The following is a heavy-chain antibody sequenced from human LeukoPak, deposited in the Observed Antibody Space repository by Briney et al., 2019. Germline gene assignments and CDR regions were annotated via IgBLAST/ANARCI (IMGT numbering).Heavy chain of an antibody. CDR1: GFTFTNYA. Sequence: PGGSLRLSCAASGFTFTNYAMSWVRQAPGKGLEWVANIKKDGIEKYYVESVKGRFTISRDNAKNSLYLQMNSLRAEDTAVYYCARGRYSSRSGGYYFDIWGQGTLVTVSS. V-gene: IGHV3-7*01. J-gene: IGHJ4*02. D-gene: IGHD2-2*01. CDR2: IKKDGIEK. CDR3: ARGRYSSRSGGYYFDI.